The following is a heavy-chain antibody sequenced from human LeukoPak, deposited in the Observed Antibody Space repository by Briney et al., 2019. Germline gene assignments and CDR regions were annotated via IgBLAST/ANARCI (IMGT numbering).Heavy chain of an antibody. CDR3: AREGASSSFGY. CDR2: LYSGGNT. V-gene: IGHV3-53*01. D-gene: IGHD6-13*01. J-gene: IGHJ4*02. CDR1: GFTVSSNY. Sequence: GGSLRLSCVVSGFTVSSNYMSWVRQAPGKGLEWVSVLYSGGNTYHADSVKGRFTISRDNSKDTLYLQMNSLRAEDTAVYYCAREGASSSFGYWGQGTLVTVSS.